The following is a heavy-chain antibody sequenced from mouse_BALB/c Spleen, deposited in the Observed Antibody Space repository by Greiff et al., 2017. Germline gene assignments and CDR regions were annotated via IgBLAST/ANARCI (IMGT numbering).Heavy chain of an antibody. V-gene: IGHV5-6-5*01. Sequence: EVMLVESGGGLVKPGGSLKLSCAASGFTFSSYAMSWVRQTPEKRLEWVASISSGGSTYYPDSVKGRFTISRDNARNILYLQMSSLRSEDTAMYYCASGYLYAMDYWGQGTSVTVSS. CDR3: ASGYLYAMDY. CDR1: GFTFSSYA. CDR2: ISSGGST. J-gene: IGHJ4*01. D-gene: IGHD5-1*01.